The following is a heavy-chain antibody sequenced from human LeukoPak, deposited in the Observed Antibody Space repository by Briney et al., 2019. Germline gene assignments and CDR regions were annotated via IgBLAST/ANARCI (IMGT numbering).Heavy chain of an antibody. CDR3: AKDGANSSSQRKRGYYFDY. CDR1: GFRLSSYW. CDR2: IKQDGSEK. Sequence: GGSLRLSCAGSGFRLSSYWMTWVRQAPGKGLEWVANIKQDGSEKYYVDSVEGRFSISRDNAQNSVFLQMNSLRAEDTAVYYCAKDGANSSSQRKRGYYFDYWGQGTLVTVSS. V-gene: IGHV3-7*03. D-gene: IGHD6-13*01. J-gene: IGHJ4*02.